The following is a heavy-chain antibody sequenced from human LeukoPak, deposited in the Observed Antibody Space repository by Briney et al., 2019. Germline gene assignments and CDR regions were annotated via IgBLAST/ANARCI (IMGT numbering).Heavy chain of an antibody. CDR3: AKDGVSGNKVWDWFDP. V-gene: IGHV3-23*01. D-gene: IGHD4-23*01. Sequence: GGSLRLSCAASGFTFNIYGMSWVRQAPGKGLEWVSSIGVPTETYYADSVKGRFSISRDDSIHTLYLHMSSLRAEDTAVYYCAKDGVSGNKVWDWFDPWGQGILVTVSS. CDR2: IGVPTET. J-gene: IGHJ5*02. CDR1: GFTFNIYG.